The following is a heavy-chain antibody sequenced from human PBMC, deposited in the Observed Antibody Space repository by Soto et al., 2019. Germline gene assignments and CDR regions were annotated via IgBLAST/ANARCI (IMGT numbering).Heavy chain of an antibody. CDR2: IYYSGST. D-gene: IGHD4-17*01. J-gene: IGHJ4*02. V-gene: IGHV4-30-4*01. Sequence: TLSLTCTVSGGSISSGDYYWSWIRQPPGKGLEWIGYIYYSGSTYYNPSLKSRVTISVDTSKNQFSLKLSSVTAADTAVYYCARVPNDYGDSSPVDYWGQGTLVTVSS. CDR3: ARVPNDYGDSSPVDY. CDR1: GGSISSGDYY.